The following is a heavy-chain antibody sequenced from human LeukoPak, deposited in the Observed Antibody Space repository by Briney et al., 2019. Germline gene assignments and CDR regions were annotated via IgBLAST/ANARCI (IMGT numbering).Heavy chain of an antibody. CDR1: GGSFSGYY. V-gene: IGHV4-31*11. CDR2: IYYSGST. D-gene: IGHD1-14*01. Sequence: SETLSLTCAVYGGSFSGYYWSWIRQHPGKGLEWIGYIYYSGSTYYNPSLKSRVTISVDTSKNQISLKLSSVTAADTAVYYCASRGYYFDYWGQGTLVTVSS. J-gene: IGHJ4*02. CDR3: ASRGYYFDY.